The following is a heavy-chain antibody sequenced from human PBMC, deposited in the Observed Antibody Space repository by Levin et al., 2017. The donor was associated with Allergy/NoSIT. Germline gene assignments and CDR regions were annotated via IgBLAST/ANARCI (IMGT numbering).Heavy chain of an antibody. Sequence: GGSLRLSCAASGFTFDDYGMNWVRQAPGKGLERVSGINWKGGRTGYADPVKGRFTTSRDNAKNSLYLQMNSLRAEDTALYYCARDKGIAVAGVFDYWGQGTLVTVSS. J-gene: IGHJ4*02. D-gene: IGHD6-19*01. CDR2: INWKGGRT. CDR1: GFTFDDYG. CDR3: ARDKGIAVAGVFDY. V-gene: IGHV3-20*04.